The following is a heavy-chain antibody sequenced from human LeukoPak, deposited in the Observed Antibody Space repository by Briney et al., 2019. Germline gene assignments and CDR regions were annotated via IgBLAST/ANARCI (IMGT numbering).Heavy chain of an antibody. D-gene: IGHD3-10*01. V-gene: IGHV3-23*01. J-gene: IGHJ4*02. CDR2: ISGSGGST. CDR3: AKVRTFFGSGIDF. CDR1: GFTFSIYA. Sequence: PGGSLRLSCAASGFTFSIYAMSWVRQAPGKGLEWVSHISGSGGSTYSADSVKGRFTISRDSSKNTLYLQMNSLRADDTAIYYCAKVRTFFGSGIDFWGQGTLVTVSS.